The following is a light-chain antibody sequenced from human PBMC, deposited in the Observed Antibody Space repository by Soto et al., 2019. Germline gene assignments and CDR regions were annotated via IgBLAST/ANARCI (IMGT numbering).Light chain of an antibody. CDR2: GAS. Sequence: SGFTQSPATLSVSPGERATLSCRASQSVSINLAWYQQKPGQAPRIIIFGASGRATGIPDRFSGSGSGPDFTLTICRLEPEDFAVYYCQQYGSLSWTSGQGTKVDIK. J-gene: IGKJ1*01. CDR3: QQYGSLSWT. V-gene: IGKV3-20*01. CDR1: QSVSIN.